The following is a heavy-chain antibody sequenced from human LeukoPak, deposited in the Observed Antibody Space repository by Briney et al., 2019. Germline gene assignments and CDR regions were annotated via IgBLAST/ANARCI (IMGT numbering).Heavy chain of an antibody. CDR1: GDSVTSNSAA. CDR3: ARGRSGMAVADWGE. CDR2: TYYRSKWYY. D-gene: IGHD6-19*01. J-gene: IGHJ4*02. Sequence: SQTLSPTCAISGDSVTSNSAAWNWIRQSPSRGLEWLGRTYYRSKWYYDYAVSVKSRIIINADTSRNQFSLQLNSVTPEDTAVYYCARGRSGMAVADWGEWGQGTLVTVSS. V-gene: IGHV6-1*01.